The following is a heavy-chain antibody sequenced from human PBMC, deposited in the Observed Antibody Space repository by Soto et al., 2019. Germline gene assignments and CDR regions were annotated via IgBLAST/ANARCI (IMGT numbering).Heavy chain of an antibody. D-gene: IGHD3-9*01. CDR3: ARGPLPLYDISYMDV. V-gene: IGHV3-33*01. J-gene: IGHJ6*03. CDR1: GFTFSSYG. CDR2: IWYDGSNK. Sequence: QVQLVESGGGVVQPGRSLRLSCAASGFTFSSYGMHWVRQAPGKGLEWVAVIWYDGSNKYYADSVKGRFTISRDNSKNTLYLQMNSLRAEDTAVYYCARGPLPLYDISYMDVWGKGTTVTVSS.